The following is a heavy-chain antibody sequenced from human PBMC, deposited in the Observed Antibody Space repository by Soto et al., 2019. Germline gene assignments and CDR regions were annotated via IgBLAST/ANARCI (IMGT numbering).Heavy chain of an antibody. CDR3: ARGGSYSSGGSCLPY. CDR2: INPNDGAT. V-gene: IGHV1-2*02. Sequence: ASVKVSCKTSGDSFNDYYIHWVRQAPGQGLEWMGWINPNDGATKYAQKLQGRVTMTTDTSTSTAYMELSSLRSDDTAVYYCARGGSYSSGGSCLPYWGQGPLVTVSS. CDR1: GDSFNDYY. J-gene: IGHJ4*02. D-gene: IGHD2-15*01.